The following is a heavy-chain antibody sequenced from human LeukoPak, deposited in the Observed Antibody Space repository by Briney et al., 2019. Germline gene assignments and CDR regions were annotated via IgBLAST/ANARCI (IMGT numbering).Heavy chain of an antibody. CDR3: ARGVRRYGSGSYYTGNWFDP. Sequence: GASVKVSCKASGNTFTGYYMHWVRQAPGQGLEWMGWINPNSGGTNYAQKFQGRVTMTRDTSISTAYMELSRLRSDDTAVYYCARGVRRYGSGSYYTGNWFDPWGQGTLVTVSS. V-gene: IGHV1-2*02. J-gene: IGHJ5*02. D-gene: IGHD3-10*01. CDR1: GNTFTGYY. CDR2: INPNSGGT.